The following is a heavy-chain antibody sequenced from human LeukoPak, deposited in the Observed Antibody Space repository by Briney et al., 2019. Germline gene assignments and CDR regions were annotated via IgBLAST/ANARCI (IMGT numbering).Heavy chain of an antibody. Sequence: GASLRLSCVASGFTFSGYTMSWVRQAPEKGLEWVSATSATADRTYYAESVKGRFTISRDNSRNTLYLQLNSLRAEDTALYYCARDYHDSSGYYYDYWGLGTPVAVSS. CDR3: ARDYHDSSGYYYDY. V-gene: IGHV3-23*01. CDR2: TSATADRT. CDR1: GFTFSGYT. D-gene: IGHD3-22*01. J-gene: IGHJ4*02.